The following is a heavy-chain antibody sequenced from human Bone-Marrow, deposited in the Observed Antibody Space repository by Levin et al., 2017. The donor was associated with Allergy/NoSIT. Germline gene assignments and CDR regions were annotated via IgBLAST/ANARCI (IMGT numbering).Heavy chain of an antibody. Sequence: SETLSLTCNVSGVSISNNYYWAWIRQPPGKGLEWIGNIYFIENTYYNPSLQSRVAISLDTSKNHFSLRLTSLTAADTAVYYCARSYRSSWYQSGYFDYWGQGILVTASS. CDR2: IYFIENT. CDR3: ARSYRSSWYQSGYFDY. CDR1: GVSISNNYY. D-gene: IGHD6-13*01. J-gene: IGHJ4*02. V-gene: IGHV4-39*07.